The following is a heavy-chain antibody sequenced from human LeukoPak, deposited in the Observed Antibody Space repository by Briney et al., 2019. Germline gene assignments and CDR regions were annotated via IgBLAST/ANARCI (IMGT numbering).Heavy chain of an antibody. CDR3: TRRTRGYSYGPPYFDY. Sequence: GGSLRLSCAASGFIFSGSAMHWVRQASGKGLEGVGLIRSKANSYATAYAASVIGRFTISRDDSKNTAYLQMNSLKTEDTAVYYCTRRTRGYSYGPPYFDYWGQGTLVTVSS. J-gene: IGHJ4*02. CDR1: GFIFSGSA. D-gene: IGHD5-18*01. V-gene: IGHV3-73*01. CDR2: IRSKANSYAT.